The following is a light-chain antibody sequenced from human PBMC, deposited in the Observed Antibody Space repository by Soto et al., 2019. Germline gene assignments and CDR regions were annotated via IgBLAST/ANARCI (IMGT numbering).Light chain of an antibody. CDR3: HQYDKSPQT. Sequence: IQMTQSPSSLSASVGDRVTLTCQASHDIRDHLHWYQQKPGKPPKLLIYDASNLQTGVPSRFSGSGSGTDFTFTISSLQHEDIATYFCHQYDKSPQTFCHGTKVDIK. CDR2: DAS. J-gene: IGKJ3*01. V-gene: IGKV1-33*01. CDR1: HDIRDH.